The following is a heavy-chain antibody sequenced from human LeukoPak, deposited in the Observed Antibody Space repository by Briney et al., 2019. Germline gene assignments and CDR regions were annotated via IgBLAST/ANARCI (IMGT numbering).Heavy chain of an antibody. J-gene: IGHJ4*02. CDR2: ISSNGGST. CDR3: VKDGYSGYDPIPFDY. Sequence: GGSLRLSCSASGFTFSGYAMHWVRQAPGKGLEYVSAISSNGGSTYYADSVKGRFTISRDNSKNTLYLQMSSLRAEDTAVYYCVKDGYSGYDPIPFDYWGQGTLVTVSS. CDR1: GFTFSGYA. D-gene: IGHD5-12*01. V-gene: IGHV3-64D*06.